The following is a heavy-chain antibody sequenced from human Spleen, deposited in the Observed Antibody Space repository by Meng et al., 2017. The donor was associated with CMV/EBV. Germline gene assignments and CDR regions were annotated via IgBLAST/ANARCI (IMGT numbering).Heavy chain of an antibody. J-gene: IGHJ2*01. CDR3: AKGGDGWPWYFAL. D-gene: IGHD5-24*01. Sequence: GESLKISCAASGFTFTNYAMTWVRQAPGKGLEWVSGISGGGGATYFADAVRGRFSISRDNSKNTLFLQMNSLRADDTAVYYCAKGGDGWPWYFALWGPGTLVTVSS. CDR1: GFTFTNYA. V-gene: IGHV3-23*01. CDR2: ISGGGGAT.